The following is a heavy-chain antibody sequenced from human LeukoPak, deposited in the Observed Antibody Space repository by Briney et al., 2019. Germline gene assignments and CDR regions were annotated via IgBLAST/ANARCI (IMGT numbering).Heavy chain of an antibody. CDR1: GGSISSYY. V-gene: IGHV4-59*01. D-gene: IGHD3-10*01. CDR3: ARGVTMFRGAYSGLNWFDP. CDR2: IYYSGST. J-gene: IGHJ5*02. Sequence: SETLSLTCTVSGGSISSYYWSWIRQPPGKGLEWIGYIYYSGSTNYHPSIKSRVTIAVDTSKNQFSLKLSSVTAADTAVYYCARGVTMFRGAYSGLNWFDPWGQGTLVTVSS.